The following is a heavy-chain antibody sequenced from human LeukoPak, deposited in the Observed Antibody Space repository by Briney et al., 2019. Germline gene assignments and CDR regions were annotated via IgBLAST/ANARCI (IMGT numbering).Heavy chain of an antibody. CDR3: AKDPYGSGTIDY. Sequence: GSLILSCAASGFTFSSYAMSWVRQAPGKGLEWVSAISGSGGSTYYADSVKGRFTISRDNSKNTLYLQMNSLRAEDTAVYYCAKDPYGSGTIDYWGQGTPVTVSS. CDR2: ISGSGGST. V-gene: IGHV3-23*01. CDR1: GFTFSSYA. J-gene: IGHJ4*02. D-gene: IGHD3-10*01.